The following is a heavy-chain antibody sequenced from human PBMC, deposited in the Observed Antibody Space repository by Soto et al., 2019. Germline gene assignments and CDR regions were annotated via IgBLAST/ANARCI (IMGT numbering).Heavy chain of an antibody. CDR1: GGYISNYY. CDR3: AAAPRY. V-gene: IGHV4-59*01. Sequence: SETLSLTCTVSGGYISNYYWSWVRQPPGKGLEWIGYIYDSGSTNYNPSLKSRVTISVDTSKNQFSLRLTSVTAADTAVYYCAAAPRYWGQGTLVTV. D-gene: IGHD2-15*01. CDR2: IYDSGST. J-gene: IGHJ4*02.